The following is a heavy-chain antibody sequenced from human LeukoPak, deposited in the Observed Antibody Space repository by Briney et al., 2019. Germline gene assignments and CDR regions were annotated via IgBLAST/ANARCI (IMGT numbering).Heavy chain of an antibody. D-gene: IGHD3-22*01. CDR3: ARVGYYYDSSGSLLDDAFDI. CDR2: ISSSSSYI. V-gene: IGHV3-21*01. Sequence: GGSLRLSCAASGFTFSSYGMNWVRQAPGKGLEWVSSISSSSSYIYYADSVKGRFTISRDNAKNSLYLQMNSLRAEDTAVYYCARVGYYYDSSGSLLDDAFDIWGQGTMVTVSS. J-gene: IGHJ3*02. CDR1: GFTFSSYG.